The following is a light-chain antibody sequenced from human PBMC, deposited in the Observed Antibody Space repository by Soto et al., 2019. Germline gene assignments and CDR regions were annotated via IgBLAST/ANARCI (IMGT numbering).Light chain of an antibody. CDR3: QQVDSYPRT. V-gene: IGKV1-9*01. CDR2: ASS. J-gene: IGKJ1*01. Sequence: IQFTQSPSARSASVGDRVXXTXRASQGIGTYLVWYQQKSGKAPTVLIYASSTLQTGVPSRFSGSGSGTDFSLTISSLHPEDVATYYCQQVDSYPRTFGQGTKVDIK. CDR1: QGIGTY.